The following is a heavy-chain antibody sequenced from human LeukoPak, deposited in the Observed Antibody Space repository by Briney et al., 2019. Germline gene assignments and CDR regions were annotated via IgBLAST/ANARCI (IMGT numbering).Heavy chain of an antibody. V-gene: IGHV3-48*03. CDR2: ISSSGSTI. Sequence: GGSLRLSCAASGFTFSSYEMNWVRQAPGKGLEWVSYISSSGSTIYYADSVKGRFTISRDNAKNSLYLQMNSLRAEDTAVYYCARDAHSSGWLTDAFDIWGQGTMVTVSS. CDR3: ARDAHSSGWLTDAFDI. CDR1: GFTFSSYE. D-gene: IGHD6-19*01. J-gene: IGHJ3*02.